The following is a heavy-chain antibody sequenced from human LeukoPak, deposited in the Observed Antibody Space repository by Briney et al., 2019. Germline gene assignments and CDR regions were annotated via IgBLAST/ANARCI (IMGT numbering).Heavy chain of an antibody. Sequence: GGSLRLSCAASGFTFSSYAMSWVRQAPGKGLEWVSGISAGGGHTFSADSVKGRFTISRDNFKNTLYLQMNSLRADDSALYYCAKQSNDFWSGYTAPPGYGMDVWGQGITVTVSS. J-gene: IGHJ6*02. D-gene: IGHD3-3*01. CDR2: ISAGGGHT. V-gene: IGHV3-23*01. CDR1: GFTFSSYA. CDR3: AKQSNDFWSGYTAPPGYGMDV.